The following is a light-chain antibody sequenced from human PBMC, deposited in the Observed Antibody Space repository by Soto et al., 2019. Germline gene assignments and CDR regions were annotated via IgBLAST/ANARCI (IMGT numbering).Light chain of an antibody. J-gene: IGLJ1*01. V-gene: IGLV2-14*01. CDR1: SSDVGGYNY. CDR3: SSYTSSSSFV. Sequence: QSVLTQPACVSGSPGQSITISCTGTSSDVGGYNYVSWYQQHPGKAPKLMIYDVSNRPSGVSNRFSGSKSGNTASLTISGLQAEYEADYYCSSYTSSSSFVFGIGTMVTV. CDR2: DVS.